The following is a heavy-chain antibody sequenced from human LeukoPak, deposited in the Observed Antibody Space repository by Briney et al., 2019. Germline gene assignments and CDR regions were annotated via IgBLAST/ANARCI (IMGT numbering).Heavy chain of an antibody. V-gene: IGHV3-21*01. J-gene: IGHJ3*02. Sequence: GGSLRLSCAASGFTFSSYSMNWVRQAPGKGLEWVSSISSSSSYIYYADSVKGRFTISRDNAKNSLYLQMNSLRAEDTAVYYCARELVGPPTFDIWGQGTMVTVSS. CDR1: GFTFSSYS. D-gene: IGHD1-26*01. CDR2: ISSSSSYI. CDR3: ARELVGPPTFDI.